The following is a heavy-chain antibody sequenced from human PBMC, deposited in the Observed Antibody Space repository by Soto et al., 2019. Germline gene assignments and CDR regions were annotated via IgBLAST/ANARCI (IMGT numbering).Heavy chain of an antibody. CDR2: IIPIFGTA. Sequence: QVQLVQSGAEVKKPGSSVKVSCKASGGTFSSYAISWVRQAPGQGLEWMGGIIPIFGTANYAQKFQGRVTIXAXASTSTAYMELSSLRSEDTAVYYCASEVLSSWCFDYWGQGTLVTVSS. V-gene: IGHV1-69*12. CDR3: ASEVLSSWCFDY. D-gene: IGHD6-13*01. J-gene: IGHJ4*02. CDR1: GGTFSSYA.